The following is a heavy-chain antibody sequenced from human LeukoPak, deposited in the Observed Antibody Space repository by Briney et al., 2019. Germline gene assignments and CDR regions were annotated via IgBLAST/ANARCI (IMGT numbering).Heavy chain of an antibody. Sequence: GGSLRLSCAASGFTFSSYSMNWVRQAPGKGLEWVSYISSSSVTIYYADSVTGRFIISRDNAKNSLYLQMNSLRDEDTAVYYCARDGYTYPYYFDYWGQGTLVTVSS. CDR3: ARDGYTYPYYFDY. D-gene: IGHD5-18*01. CDR1: GFTFSSYS. J-gene: IGHJ4*02. V-gene: IGHV3-48*02. CDR2: ISSSSVTI.